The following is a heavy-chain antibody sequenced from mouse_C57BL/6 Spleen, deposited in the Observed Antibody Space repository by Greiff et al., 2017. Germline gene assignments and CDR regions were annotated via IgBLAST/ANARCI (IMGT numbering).Heavy chain of an antibody. CDR2: IYPRDGST. V-gene: IGHV1-85*01. CDR3: ARRSDYDGAWFAY. J-gene: IGHJ3*01. D-gene: IGHD2-4*01. CDR1: GYTFTSYD. Sequence: QVQLQQSGPELVKPGASVKLSCKASGYTFTSYDINWVKQRPGQGLGWIGWIYPRDGSTKYNEKFKGKATLTVVTSSSTAYMELHSLTSEDSAVYFCARRSDYDGAWFAYWGQGTLVTVSA.